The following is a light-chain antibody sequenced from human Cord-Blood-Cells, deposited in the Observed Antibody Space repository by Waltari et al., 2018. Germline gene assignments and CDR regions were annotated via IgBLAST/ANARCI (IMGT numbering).Light chain of an antibody. CDR1: SSDLGGYNF. J-gene: IGLJ1*01. CDR3: SSYTSSSTPYV. V-gene: IGLV2-14*01. CDR2: EVS. Sequence: QSALTQPASVSGSPGQSIPISCTGASSDLGGYNFVSCSQQHPGKAPKLMISEVSNRPSGVSNRFSGSKSGNTASLTISGLQAEDEADYYCSSYTSSSTPYVFGTGTKVTVL.